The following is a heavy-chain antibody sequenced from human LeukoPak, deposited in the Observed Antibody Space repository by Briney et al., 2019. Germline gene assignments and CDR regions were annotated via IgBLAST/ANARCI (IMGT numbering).Heavy chain of an antibody. Sequence: GGSLRLSCAASGFTFSNYGMHWVRQAPGKGLEWVAFIWFGGSNKYYADSVKGRFTISRDNSKNTLYLQMNSLRAEDTAVYYCAKDGMQQLVGIYYFDYWGQGTLVTVSS. CDR2: IWFGGSNK. V-gene: IGHV3-30*02. J-gene: IGHJ4*02. CDR1: GFTFSNYG. D-gene: IGHD6-13*01. CDR3: AKDGMQQLVGIYYFDY.